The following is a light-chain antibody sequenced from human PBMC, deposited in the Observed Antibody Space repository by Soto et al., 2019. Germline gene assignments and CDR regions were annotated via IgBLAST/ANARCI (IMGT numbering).Light chain of an antibody. CDR3: PQARSFLLT. V-gene: IGKV1-39*01. J-gene: IGKJ4*01. Sequence: DVAVTSYPTSLPSSVGDRVTITCQASQDIKNYINWYQQKSGKAPKLLIYSASSLQSGTPSRFTGRGSGAAFTLTISYLQPEDVGVYHCPQARSFLLTFGGGPNVDNK. CDR1: QDIKNY. CDR2: SAS.